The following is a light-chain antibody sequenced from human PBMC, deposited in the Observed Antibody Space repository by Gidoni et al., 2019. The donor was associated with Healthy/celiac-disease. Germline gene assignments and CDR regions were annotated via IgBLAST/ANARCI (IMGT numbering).Light chain of an antibody. Sequence: PQSPATLSLSPGERATLSCRASQSVSSYLAWYQQKPGQAPRLLIYDASNRATGIPARFSGSGSGTDFTLTISSLEPEDFAVYCCQQRSNWPGTFGGGTKVEIK. V-gene: IGKV3-11*01. CDR1: QSVSSY. CDR3: QQRSNWPGT. CDR2: DAS. J-gene: IGKJ4*01.